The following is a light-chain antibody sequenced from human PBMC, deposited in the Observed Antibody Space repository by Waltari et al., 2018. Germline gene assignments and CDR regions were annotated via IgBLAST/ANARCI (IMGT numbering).Light chain of an antibody. CDR3: MQARQTPWT. V-gene: IGKV2-28*01. CDR1: QSLLHGSGNTF. CDR2: LVS. J-gene: IGKJ1*01. Sequence: DIVMTQSPLSLSVTPGEPASISCRSSQSLLHGSGNTFLDWYLQKPGQSPQLLIYLVSNRASGVPDRFSGSGSGTDFTLKISRVEAEEVGVYFCMQARQTPWTFGQGTKVEIK.